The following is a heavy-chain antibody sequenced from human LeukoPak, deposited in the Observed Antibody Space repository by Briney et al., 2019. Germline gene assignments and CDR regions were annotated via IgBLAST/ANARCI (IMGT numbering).Heavy chain of an antibody. Sequence: GGSLRLSCAASGFTFSSYAMSWVRQAPGKGLEWVSSISSSSSYIYYADSVKGRFTISRDNAKNSLYLQMNSLRAEDTAVYYCARDIHAYSYGYGGDYWGQGTLVTVSS. D-gene: IGHD5-18*01. CDR1: GFTFSSYA. CDR3: ARDIHAYSYGYGGDY. V-gene: IGHV3-21*01. J-gene: IGHJ4*02. CDR2: ISSSSSYI.